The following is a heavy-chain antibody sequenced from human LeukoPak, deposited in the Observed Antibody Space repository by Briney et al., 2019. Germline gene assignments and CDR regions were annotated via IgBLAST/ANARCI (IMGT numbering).Heavy chain of an antibody. CDR2: IYTSGST. J-gene: IGHJ4*02. CDR1: GFTFSDYY. Sequence: GSLRLSCAASGFTFSDYYMSWIRQPAGKGLEWIGRIYTSGSTNYNPSLKSRVTISVDTSKNQFSLKLSSVTAADTAVYYCARFHLFTVTTGYFDYWGQGTLVTVSS. D-gene: IGHD4-11*01. V-gene: IGHV4-4*07. CDR3: ARFHLFTVTTGYFDY.